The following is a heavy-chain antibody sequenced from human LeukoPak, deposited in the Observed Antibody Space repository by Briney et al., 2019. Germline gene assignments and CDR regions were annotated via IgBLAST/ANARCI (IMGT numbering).Heavy chain of an antibody. J-gene: IGHJ6*02. D-gene: IGHD2-2*01. CDR1: GGTFSSYA. CDR3: ATDARPHVYYYYGMDV. Sequence: GASVKVSCKASGGTFSSYAISWVRQAPGQGLEWMGGIIPIFGTANYAQKFQGRVTITADESTSTAYMELSSLRSEDTAVYYCATDARPHVYYYYGMDVWGQGTTVTVSS. V-gene: IGHV1-69*13. CDR2: IIPIFGTA.